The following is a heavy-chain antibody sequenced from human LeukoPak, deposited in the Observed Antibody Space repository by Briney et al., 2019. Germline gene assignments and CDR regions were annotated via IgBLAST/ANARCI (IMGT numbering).Heavy chain of an antibody. Sequence: SETLSLTCTVSGYSISSGYYWGWIRQPPGKGLEWIGSIYHSGSTYYNPSLKSRVTISVDTSKNQFSLKLSSVTAADTAVYYCARAEPPKDHYDSSALDYWGQGTLVTVSS. V-gene: IGHV4-38-2*02. D-gene: IGHD3-22*01. CDR1: GYSISSGYY. CDR2: IYHSGST. CDR3: ARAEPPKDHYDSSALDY. J-gene: IGHJ4*02.